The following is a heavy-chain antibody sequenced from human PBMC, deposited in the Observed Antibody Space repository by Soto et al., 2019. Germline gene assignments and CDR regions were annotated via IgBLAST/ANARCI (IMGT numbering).Heavy chain of an antibody. V-gene: IGHV3-9*01. CDR2: ICYDGGSI. CDR1: GFTFSGYG. Sequence: PGGSLRLSCAASGFTFSGYGMHWVRQAPGNGLEWVSGICYDGGSIDYADSVKGRFTISRDNAKNSLYLQMNSLRAEDTALYYCAKGVALGYCTSTSCHNYYMDVWGKGTTVTVSS. D-gene: IGHD2-2*02. CDR3: AKGVALGYCTSTSCHNYYMDV. J-gene: IGHJ6*03.